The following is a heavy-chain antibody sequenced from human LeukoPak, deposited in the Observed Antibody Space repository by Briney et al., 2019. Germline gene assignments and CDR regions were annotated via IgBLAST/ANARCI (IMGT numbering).Heavy chain of an antibody. Sequence: PSETLSLTCTVSGGSISSYYWSWIRQPPGKGLEWIGYIYYSGSTNYNPSLTSRVTISVDTSKNQFSLKLSSVTAADTAVYYCARGEVYYYMDVWGKGTTVTVSS. CDR2: IYYSGST. V-gene: IGHV4-59*01. CDR1: GGSISSYY. J-gene: IGHJ6*03. CDR3: ARGEVYYYMDV.